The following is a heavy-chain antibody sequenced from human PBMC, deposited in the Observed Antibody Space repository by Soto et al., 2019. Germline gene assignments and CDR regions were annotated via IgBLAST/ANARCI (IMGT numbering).Heavy chain of an antibody. D-gene: IGHD6-13*01. J-gene: IGHJ4*02. CDR1: GFTFSSYG. V-gene: IGHV3-33*01. Sequence: GGSLRLSCAASGFTFSSYGMHWVRQAPGKGLEWVAVIWYDGSNKYYADSVKGRFTISRDNSKNTLYLQMNSLRAEDTAVYYCARMRAAAGTLYYFDYWGQGTLVTVSS. CDR3: ARMRAAAGTLYYFDY. CDR2: IWYDGSNK.